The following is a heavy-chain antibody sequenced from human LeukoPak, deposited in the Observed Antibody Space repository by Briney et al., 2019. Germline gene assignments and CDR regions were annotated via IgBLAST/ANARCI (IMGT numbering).Heavy chain of an antibody. CDR2: IRCDGSEK. D-gene: IGHD4-17*01. Sequence: PGGSLRLSCAASGFTFSSSWMHWVCQAPEKGLEWVADIRCDGSEKYYVDSVKGRLTISRDNSKNTLYLQMNSLRAEDTAVYYCARGVTNDYWGQGTLVTVSS. CDR1: GFTFSSSW. V-gene: IGHV3-52*01. J-gene: IGHJ4*02. CDR3: ARGVTNDY.